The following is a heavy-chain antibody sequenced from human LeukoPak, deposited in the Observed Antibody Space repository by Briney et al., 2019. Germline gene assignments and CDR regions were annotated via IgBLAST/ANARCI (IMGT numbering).Heavy chain of an antibody. Sequence: KPSETLSLTCTVSGGSISGYYWSWIRQPPGRRLEYIAYVYYSGATNYNPSLEGRVTISVDTSKNQFSLKLSSVTAADTAVYYCARGNSGRYYGYALWYFDLWGRGTLVTVSS. J-gene: IGHJ2*01. CDR2: VYYSGAT. CDR1: GGSISGYY. CDR3: ARGNSGRYYGYALWYFDL. D-gene: IGHD1-26*01. V-gene: IGHV4-59*12.